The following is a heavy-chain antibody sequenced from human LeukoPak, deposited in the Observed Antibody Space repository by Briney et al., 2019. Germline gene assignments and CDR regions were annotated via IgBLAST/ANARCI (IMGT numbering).Heavy chain of an antibody. CDR1: GGSISSGGYY. D-gene: IGHD3-10*01. J-gene: IGHJ3*02. V-gene: IGHV4-31*03. CDR3: ASLVVRGVIRAFDI. CDR2: IYYSGST. Sequence: SETLFLTCTVSGGSISSGGYYWRWIRKHPGKGLEWFGYIYYSGSTYYNPSLKSRFTISVDTSKNQFSLKLSSVTAADTAVYYCASLVVRGVIRAFDIWGQGTMVTVSS.